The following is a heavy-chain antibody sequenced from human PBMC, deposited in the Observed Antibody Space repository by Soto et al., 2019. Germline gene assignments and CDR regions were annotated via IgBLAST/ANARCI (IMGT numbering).Heavy chain of an antibody. J-gene: IGHJ4*02. CDR1: GGSISSYY. D-gene: IGHD6-19*01. Sequence: LSLTCTVSGGSISSYYWSWIRRPPGKGLEWIGYIYYSGSTNYNPSLKSRVTISVDTSKNQFSLKLSSVTAADTAVYYCARQHAPYSSGWYGYFDYWGQGTLVTVSS. CDR2: IYYSGST. CDR3: ARQHAPYSSGWYGYFDY. V-gene: IGHV4-59*01.